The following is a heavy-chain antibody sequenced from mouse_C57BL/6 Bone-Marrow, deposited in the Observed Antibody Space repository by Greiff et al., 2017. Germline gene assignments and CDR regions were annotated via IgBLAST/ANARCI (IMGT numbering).Heavy chain of an antibody. D-gene: IGHD1-1*01. CDR3: ARRSGSRGFDY. CDR1: GYTFTDYY. Sequence: QVHVKQSGAELVRPGASVKLSCKASGYTFTDYYINWVKQRPGQGLEWIARIYPGSGNTYYNEKFKGKATLTAEKSSSTSYMQLSSLTSEDSAVYFCARRSGSRGFDYWGQGTTLTVSS. V-gene: IGHV1-76*01. CDR2: IYPGSGNT. J-gene: IGHJ2*01.